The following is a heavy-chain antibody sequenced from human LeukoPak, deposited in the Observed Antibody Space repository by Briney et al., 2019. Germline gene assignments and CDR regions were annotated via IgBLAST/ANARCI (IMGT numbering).Heavy chain of an antibody. CDR3: ARDRPVQYPTGLFDY. D-gene: IGHD4-11*01. V-gene: IGHV1-18*01. CDR1: GYTFTSYG. CDR2: ISAYNGNT. J-gene: IGHJ4*02. Sequence: ASVKVSCKASGYTFTSYGISWVRQAPGQGLEWMGWISAYNGNTNYAQELQGRVTMTTDTSTSTAYMELRSLRSDDTAVYYCARDRPVQYPTGLFDYWGQGTLVTVSS.